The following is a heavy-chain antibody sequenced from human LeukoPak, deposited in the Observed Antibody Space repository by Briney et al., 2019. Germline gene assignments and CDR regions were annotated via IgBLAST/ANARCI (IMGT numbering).Heavy chain of an antibody. CDR2: INHSGST. CDR3: ATGSRRGVAALL. Sequence: SETLSLTCTVSNVSITSSAYYWAWIRQPPGKGLEWIGEINHSGSTNYNPSLKSRVTISVDTSKNQFSLKLSSVTAADTAVYYCATGSRRGVAALLWSQGTLVTVSS. V-gene: IGHV4-39*07. D-gene: IGHD6-13*01. CDR1: NVSITSSAYY. J-gene: IGHJ4*02.